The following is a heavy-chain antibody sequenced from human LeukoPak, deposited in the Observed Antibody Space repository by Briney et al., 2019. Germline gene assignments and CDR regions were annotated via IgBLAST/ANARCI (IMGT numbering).Heavy chain of an antibody. CDR1: GFAFSNFA. V-gene: IGHV3-30*18. CDR2: VSYEGTIK. J-gene: IGHJ4*02. D-gene: IGHD6-13*01. Sequence: GGSLRLSCAASGFAFSNFAMHWVRQAPGKGLEWVAVVSYEGTIKYYSDSAKGRFTISRDNAKNSLYLQMNSLRAEDTALYYCAKDIETYSSSWYYFDYWGQGTLVTVSS. CDR3: AKDIETYSSSWYYFDY.